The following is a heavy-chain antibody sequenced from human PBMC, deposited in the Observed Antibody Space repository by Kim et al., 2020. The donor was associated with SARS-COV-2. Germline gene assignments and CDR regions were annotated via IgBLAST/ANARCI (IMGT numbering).Heavy chain of an antibody. J-gene: IGHJ4*02. CDR3: ARTYDSSGYYQTGGYFDY. D-gene: IGHD3-22*01. CDR1: GFTFSSYG. Sequence: GGSLRLSCAASGFTFSSYGMHWVRQAPGKGLEWVAVIWYDGSNKYYADSVKGRFTISRDNSKNTLYLQMNSLRAEDTAVYYCARTYDSSGYYQTGGYFDYWGQVTLVTVSS. CDR2: IWYDGSNK. V-gene: IGHV3-33*01.